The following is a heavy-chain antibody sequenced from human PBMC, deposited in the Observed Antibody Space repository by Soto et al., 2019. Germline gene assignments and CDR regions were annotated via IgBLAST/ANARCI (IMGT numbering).Heavy chain of an antibody. CDR2: TYYRSKWYN. D-gene: IGHD2-21*01. CDR1: GDSVSSNSDA. Sequence: SQTLSLTCAISGDSVSSNSDAWNWIRQSPSRGLEWLGRTYYRSKWYNDYAVSVKSRITINPDTSKNQFSLQLNSVTPEDTAVYYCARGSIVAGPSKENYYYGMDVWGQGTTVTVSS. V-gene: IGHV6-1*01. CDR3: ARGSIVAGPSKENYYYGMDV. J-gene: IGHJ6*02.